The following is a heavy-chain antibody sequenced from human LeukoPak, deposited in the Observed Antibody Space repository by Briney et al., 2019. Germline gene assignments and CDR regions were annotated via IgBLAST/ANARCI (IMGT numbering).Heavy chain of an antibody. D-gene: IGHD3-22*01. Sequence: ASVKVSCKASGYTFTGYYMHWVRQAPGQGLEWMGWINPNSGGTSYAQKFQGRVTMTRDTSISTAYMELSRLRSDDTAVYYCARGEYYDSSGHIYWGQGALVTVSS. CDR2: INPNSGGT. CDR3: ARGEYYDSSGHIY. J-gene: IGHJ4*02. V-gene: IGHV1-2*02. CDR1: GYTFTGYY.